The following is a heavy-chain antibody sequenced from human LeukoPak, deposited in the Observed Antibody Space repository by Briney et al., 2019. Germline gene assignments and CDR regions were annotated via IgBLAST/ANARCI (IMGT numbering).Heavy chain of an antibody. V-gene: IGHV3-20*04. CDR3: ARGSVQLWLRDTYYYMDV. CDR1: GFTFDDYA. J-gene: IGHJ6*03. Sequence: GESLSLSCAASGFTFDDYAMNWVRQVPGRGLEWVSGINWNGRITEYADSVKDRFTISRQNTKNSLYLYMNNLGGEDTALYFCARGSVQLWLRDTYYYMDVWGKGTTVTVSS. D-gene: IGHD5-18*01. CDR2: INWNGRIT.